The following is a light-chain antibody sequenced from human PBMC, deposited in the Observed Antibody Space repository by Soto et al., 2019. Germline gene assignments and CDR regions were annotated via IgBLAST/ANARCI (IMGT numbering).Light chain of an antibody. CDR3: AAWDDSLNGWV. CDR1: SSNIGSNT. CDR2: NNN. V-gene: IGLV1-44*01. J-gene: IGLJ3*02. Sequence: QSVLTQPPSASGTPGQRVTISCSGSSSNIGSNTVNWYQQLPGTAPKLLIYNNNQWPSGVPDRFPGSKSGTSASLAISGLQSEDEADYYCAAWDDSLNGWVFGGGTKLTVL.